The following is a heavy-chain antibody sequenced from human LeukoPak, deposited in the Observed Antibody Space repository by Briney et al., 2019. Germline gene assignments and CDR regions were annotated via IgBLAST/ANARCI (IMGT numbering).Heavy chain of an antibody. V-gene: IGHV3-30*02. J-gene: IGHJ4*02. Sequence: QPGGSLRLSCAASGFTFSSYGIHWVRQAPGKGLEWVAFIRYDGSNKYYADSVKGRFTISRDNSKNTLYLQMDSLRAEDTALYYCAGDFLIGEKVLDYWGPGTLVTVSS. CDR3: AGDFLIGEKVLDY. D-gene: IGHD3-9*01. CDR2: IRYDGSNK. CDR1: GFTFSSYG.